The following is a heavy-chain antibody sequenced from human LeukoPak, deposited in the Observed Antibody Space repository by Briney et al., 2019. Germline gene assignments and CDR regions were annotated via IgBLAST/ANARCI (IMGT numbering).Heavy chain of an antibody. V-gene: IGHV1-2*04. D-gene: IGHD3-16*01. Sequence: ASVKVSCKASGYTFTGYYMHWVRQAPGQGLEWMGWINPNSGGTNYAQKFQGWVTMTRDTSISTAYMELSRLSSVTAADTAVYYCARWTLGRGPFDYWGQGTLVTVSS. J-gene: IGHJ4*02. CDR3: ARWTLGRGPFDY. CDR1: GYTFTGYY. CDR2: INPNSGGT.